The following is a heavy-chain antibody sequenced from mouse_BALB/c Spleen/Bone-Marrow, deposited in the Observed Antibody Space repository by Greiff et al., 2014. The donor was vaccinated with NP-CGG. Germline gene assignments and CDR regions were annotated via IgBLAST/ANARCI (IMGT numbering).Heavy chain of an antibody. Sequence: EVQRVESGGGLVQPGGSRKLSCAASGFTFSSFGMHWVRQAPEKGLEWVAYISSGSSTIYYADTLKGRFTISRDNPKNTQFLQMTSLRSEDTAMYYCARSGTLGAMDYWGQGTSVTVSS. J-gene: IGHJ4*01. D-gene: IGHD3-3*01. CDR1: GFTFSSFG. V-gene: IGHV5-17*02. CDR2: ISSGSSTI. CDR3: ARSGTLGAMDY.